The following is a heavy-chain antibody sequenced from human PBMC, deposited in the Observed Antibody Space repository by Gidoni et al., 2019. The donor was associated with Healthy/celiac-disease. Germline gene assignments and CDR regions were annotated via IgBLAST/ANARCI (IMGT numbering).Heavy chain of an antibody. Sequence: EVQLVESGGGLVQPGGSLRPSCAASGFTFSSYEMNWVRQAPGKGLEWVSYISSSGSTIYYADSVKGPFTISRDNAKNSLYLQMNSLRAEDTAVYYCARDPGRYFDWLQVGYYYDYGMDVWGQGTTVTVSS. CDR3: ARDPGRYFDWLQVGYYYDYGMDV. V-gene: IGHV3-48*03. CDR1: GFTFSSYE. D-gene: IGHD3-9*01. CDR2: ISSSGSTI. J-gene: IGHJ6*02.